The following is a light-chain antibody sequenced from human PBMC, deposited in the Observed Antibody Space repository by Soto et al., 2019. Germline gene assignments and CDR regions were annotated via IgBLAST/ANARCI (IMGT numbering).Light chain of an antibody. CDR2: NNN. CDR3: AAWDDSLKGAV. Sequence: QSVLTQPPSASGTPGQRVTISCSGSSSNIGSNSVNWYQQLPGTAPKLLIYNNNHRPSGVPDRFSGSKSGTSASLAISGLQSEDEGDYYCAAWDDSLKGAVFGGGTQLTVF. V-gene: IGLV1-44*01. J-gene: IGLJ7*01. CDR1: SSNIGSNS.